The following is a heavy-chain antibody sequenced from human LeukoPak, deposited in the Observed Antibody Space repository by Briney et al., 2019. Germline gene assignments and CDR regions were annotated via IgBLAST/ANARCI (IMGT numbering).Heavy chain of an antibody. CDR2: IYTSGST. Sequence: SETLSLTCTVSGGSISSYYWSWIRQPPGKGLEWIGYIYTSGSTNYNPSLKSRVTISVDTSKNQFSLKLSSVTAADTAVYYCARLASLTGDWFDPWGQGTLVTVSS. CDR1: GGSISSYY. CDR3: ARLASLTGDWFDP. J-gene: IGHJ5*02. V-gene: IGHV4-4*09.